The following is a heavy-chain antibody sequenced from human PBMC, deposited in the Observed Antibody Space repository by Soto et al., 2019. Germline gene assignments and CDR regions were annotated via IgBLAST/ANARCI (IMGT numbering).Heavy chain of an antibody. J-gene: IGHJ3*02. Sequence: GASVKVTCKASGDGLTSKGRRWVRQAPGQGLEWMGWISAYNGNTNYAQKLQGRVTMTTDTSTSTAYMELRSLRSDGTAVYYCARGQLGGSRAAFAIWGHGTMVPVS. CDR3: ARGQLGGSRAAFAI. CDR1: GDGLTSKG. CDR2: ISAYNGNT. D-gene: IGHD3-16*01. V-gene: IGHV1-18*01.